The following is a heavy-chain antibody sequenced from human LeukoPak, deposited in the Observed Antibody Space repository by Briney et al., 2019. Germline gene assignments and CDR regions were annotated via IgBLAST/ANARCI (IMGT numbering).Heavy chain of an antibody. J-gene: IGHJ6*03. Sequence: ASVKVSCKASGYTFTGYYMHWVRQAPGQGLEWMGWINPNSGGTNYAQKFQGRVTMTRDTSISTAYMELSRLRSDDTAVYYCARDSNVGATPDYYYYYYMDVWGKGITVTIS. D-gene: IGHD1-26*01. V-gene: IGHV1-2*02. CDR1: GYTFTGYY. CDR2: INPNSGGT. CDR3: ARDSNVGATPDYYYYYYMDV.